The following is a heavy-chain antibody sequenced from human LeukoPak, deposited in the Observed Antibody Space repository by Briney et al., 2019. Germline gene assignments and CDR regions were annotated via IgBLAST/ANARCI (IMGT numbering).Heavy chain of an antibody. CDR2: LATGASP. J-gene: IGHJ4*02. CDR3: ARERGSIAARYAPIDY. V-gene: IGHV3-69-1*01. CDR1: GFTFNTYA. D-gene: IGHD6-6*01. Sequence: GGSLRLSCAASGFTFNTYAMAWVRQAPGKGLEWVSSLATGASPAYAESVKGRFTISRDNAKNSLYLQMNSLRAEDTAVYYCARERGSIAARYAPIDYWGQGTLVTVSS.